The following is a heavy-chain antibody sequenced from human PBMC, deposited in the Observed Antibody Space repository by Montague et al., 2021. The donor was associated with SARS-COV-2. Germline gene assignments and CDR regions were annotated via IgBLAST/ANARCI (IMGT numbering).Heavy chain of an antibody. V-gene: IGHV4-39*01. D-gene: IGHD3-3*01. Sequence: SETLSLTCTVSGGSISSSSYYWGWIRQPPGKGLEWIGSIYYSGSTYYNPSLKSRVTISVDTSKNQFSLKLSSVTAADTAVYYCARLDGDITIFGVVRGYFDLWGRGTLVTVSS. J-gene: IGHJ2*01. CDR2: IYYSGST. CDR3: ARLDGDITIFGVVRGYFDL. CDR1: GGSISSSSYY.